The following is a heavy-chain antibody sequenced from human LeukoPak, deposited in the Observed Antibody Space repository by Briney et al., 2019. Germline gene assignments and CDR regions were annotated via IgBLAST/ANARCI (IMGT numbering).Heavy chain of an antibody. V-gene: IGHV3-23*01. D-gene: IGHD3-10*01. CDR2: TSGSGGST. CDR1: GFTFSRYA. Sequence: GGSLRLSCAASGFTFSRYAMTWVRQAPGKGLEWVSSTSGSGGSTYYADSVKGRFTISRDNSKNTLYLQMNSLRGEDTAVYHCAKSGGAGREYYYYYYMDVWGKGTTVTVSS. CDR3: AKSGGAGREYYYYYYMDV. J-gene: IGHJ6*03.